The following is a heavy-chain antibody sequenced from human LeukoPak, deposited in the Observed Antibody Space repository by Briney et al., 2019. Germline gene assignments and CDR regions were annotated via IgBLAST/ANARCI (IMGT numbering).Heavy chain of an antibody. Sequence: PSETLSLTCTVSGGSTSSYYWSWIRQPAGKGLEWIGRIYTSGSTNYNPSLKSRVTMSVDTSKNQFSLKLSSVTAADTAVYYCAREGPGYCSSTSCYYLAFDIWGQGTMVTVSS. D-gene: IGHD2-2*01. CDR3: AREGPGYCSSTSCYYLAFDI. CDR2: IYTSGST. V-gene: IGHV4-4*07. CDR1: GGSTSSYY. J-gene: IGHJ3*02.